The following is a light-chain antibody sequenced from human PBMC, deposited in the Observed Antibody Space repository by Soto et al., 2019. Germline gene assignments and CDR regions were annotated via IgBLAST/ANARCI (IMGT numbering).Light chain of an antibody. J-gene: IGLJ3*02. CDR1: SSDVGGYNY. Sequence: QSALTQPASVSGSPGQSITISCTGTSSDVGGYNYVSWYQQHPGKAPKLMIYEVSNRPSGVSNRFSGSKSGNTASLTISGLQAEDEADYYCSSYTSSSTRLFGGGTKLTFL. CDR3: SSYTSSSTRL. V-gene: IGLV2-14*01. CDR2: EVS.